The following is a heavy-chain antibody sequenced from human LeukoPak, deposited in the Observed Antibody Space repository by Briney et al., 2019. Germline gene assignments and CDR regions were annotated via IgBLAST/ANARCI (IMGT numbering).Heavy chain of an antibody. J-gene: IGHJ4*02. D-gene: IGHD2-15*01. CDR2: INTDTGNP. CDR1: GYSFTSYA. V-gene: IGHV7-4-1*02. Sequence: ASVKVSCKTSGYSFTSYAMNWVRQAPGQGLEWLGWINTDTGNPTYAQGFTGRFVFSLDTSVSTACLQISSLQAEDTAMYYCARARDCSGGNCYSDCWGQGTLVTVSS. CDR3: ARARDCSGGNCYSDC.